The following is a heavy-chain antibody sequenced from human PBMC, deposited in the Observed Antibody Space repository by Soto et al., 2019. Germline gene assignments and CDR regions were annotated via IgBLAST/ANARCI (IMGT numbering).Heavy chain of an antibody. CDR1: GFSLSTSGVG. Sequence: QITLKESGPPLVKPTQTLTLTCTFSGFSLSTSGVGVGWIRQPPGKALEWLALIYWDDDKRYSPSLKSRLTITKATSKNQVVLTMTNMDPVDTATYYCAHSWFGELLGTNNWFDPWGQGTLVTVSS. D-gene: IGHD3-10*01. CDR3: AHSWFGELLGTNNWFDP. J-gene: IGHJ5*02. V-gene: IGHV2-5*02. CDR2: IYWDDDK.